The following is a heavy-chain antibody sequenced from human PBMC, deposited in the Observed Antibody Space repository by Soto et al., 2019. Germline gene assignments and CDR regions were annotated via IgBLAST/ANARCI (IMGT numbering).Heavy chain of an antibody. CDR3: ARRGDYAMYYYYYGMDV. CDR1: GGSISSSSYY. Sequence: SETLSLTCTVSGGSISSSSYYWGWIRQPPGKGLEWVGSIYYSGSTYYNPSLKSRVTISVDTSKKQFSLKLSSVTAAGTSVYYCARRGDYAMYYYYYGMDVWGQGTTVTVSS. CDR2: IYYSGST. J-gene: IGHJ6*02. D-gene: IGHD4-17*01. V-gene: IGHV4-39*01.